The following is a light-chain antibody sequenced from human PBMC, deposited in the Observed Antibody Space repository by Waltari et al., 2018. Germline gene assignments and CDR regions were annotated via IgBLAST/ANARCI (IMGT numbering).Light chain of an antibody. Sequence: QHPEKSPLCCIKINGDGSPSKGDEVPDRFSGSSSGAERYLTISSVQSDDEADYYCQTGGHGTWVFGGGTKLTVL. J-gene: IGLJ3*02. CDR2: INGDGSP. V-gene: IGLV4-69*01. CDR3: QTGGHGTWV.